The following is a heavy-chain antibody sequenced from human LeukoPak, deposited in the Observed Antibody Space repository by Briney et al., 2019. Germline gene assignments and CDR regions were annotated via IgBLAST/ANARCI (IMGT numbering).Heavy chain of an antibody. Sequence: PSETLSLTCAVSGGSISSSNWWSWVRQPPGKGLEWVSYIGSSSIPIYYADSVKGRFTISRDNTKNSLYLQMNSLRAEDTAVYYCARLVIGDFDYWGQGTLVTVSS. CDR1: GGSISSSN. D-gene: IGHD3-9*01. CDR3: ARLVIGDFDY. J-gene: IGHJ4*02. CDR2: IGSSSIPI. V-gene: IGHV3-48*04.